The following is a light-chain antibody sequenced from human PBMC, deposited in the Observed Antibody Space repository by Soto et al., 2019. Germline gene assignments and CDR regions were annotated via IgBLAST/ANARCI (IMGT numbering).Light chain of an antibody. CDR2: EAS. J-gene: IGLJ1*01. CDR3: CSHAGSSTYV. V-gene: IGLV2-23*01. Sequence: QSALAQPASVSGSPGQSITISCTGTSSDVGSRNLVSWYQQYPGKAPKLIIFEASKRPSGVSNRFSASKSGSTASLTISGLQAEDEADYYCCSHAGSSTYVFGTGTKSPS. CDR1: SSDVGSRNL.